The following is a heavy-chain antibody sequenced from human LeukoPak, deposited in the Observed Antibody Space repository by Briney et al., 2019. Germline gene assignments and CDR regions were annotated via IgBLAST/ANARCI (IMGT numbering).Heavy chain of an antibody. CDR1: GFTFNSFA. Sequence: GGPLRLSCAASGFTFNSFAMRWAREAPGKGVEGVSTISGSGGTTYYADSVKGRFTISRDNSTNTLYLQMNSLRAEDTAVYYCAKGTVWGVRAFDIWGQGTMVTVSS. CDR3: AKGTVWGVRAFDI. CDR2: ISGSGGTT. D-gene: IGHD7-27*01. J-gene: IGHJ3*02. V-gene: IGHV3-23*01.